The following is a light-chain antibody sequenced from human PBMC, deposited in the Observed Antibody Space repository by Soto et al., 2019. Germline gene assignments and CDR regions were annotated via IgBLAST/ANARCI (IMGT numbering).Light chain of an antibody. V-gene: IGLV2-23*02. CDR2: EVS. CDR3: CSYAGTSTSYV. CDR1: SSDVGSHNL. Sequence: SVLAQPASVSGSPGQSITISCTGTSSDVGSHNLVSWYQEHPDKAPKLMIYEVSKRPSGVSNRFSGSKSGNTASLTISGLQAEDEADYYCCSYAGTSTSYVFGTGTKVTVL. J-gene: IGLJ1*01.